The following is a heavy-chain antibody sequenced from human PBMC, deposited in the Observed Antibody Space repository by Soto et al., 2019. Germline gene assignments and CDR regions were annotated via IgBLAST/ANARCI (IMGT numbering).Heavy chain of an antibody. CDR1: GFTFSDYY. D-gene: IGHD6-13*01. CDR2: ISSSSSYT. Sequence: QVQLVESGGGLVKPGGSLRLSCAASGFTFSDYYMSWIRQAPGKGLEWVSYISSSSSYTNYADSVKGRFTISRDNXKNSLYLQMNSLRAEDTAVYYCASPTYSSSWYFDLWGRGTLVTVSS. V-gene: IGHV3-11*05. J-gene: IGHJ2*01. CDR3: ASPTYSSSWYFDL.